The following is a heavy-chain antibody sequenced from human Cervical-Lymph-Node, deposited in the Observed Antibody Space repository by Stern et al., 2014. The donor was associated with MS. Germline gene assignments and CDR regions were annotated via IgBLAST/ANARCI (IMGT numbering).Heavy chain of an antibody. Sequence: EVKLVASGAEVKKPGESLKIACKGSGYSLCSYWIAWGRKIPGKGLAWMGLMFPSDSEHRYSPSFEGQVTISVDKSTSTAYLHWSSLKASDTARYYCGREVAMTAGLLGFWGQGTQVIVS. V-gene: IGHV5-51*01. D-gene: IGHD3-22*01. J-gene: IGHJ4*02. CDR2: MFPSDSEH. CDR3: GREVAMTAGLLGF. CDR1: GYSLCSYW.